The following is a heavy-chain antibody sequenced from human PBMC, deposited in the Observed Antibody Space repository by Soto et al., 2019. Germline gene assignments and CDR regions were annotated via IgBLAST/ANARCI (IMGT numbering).Heavy chain of an antibody. CDR3: AHRVEGYFYY. V-gene: IGHV2-5*02. D-gene: IGHD3-3*01. CDR1: GFSLTTRNVA. J-gene: IGHJ4*02. CDR2: IYWDGDK. Sequence: QITLKESGPPLVKPTQTLMLTCSFPGFSLTTRNVAVGWIRQPPGKALEWLALIYWDGDKRYSPSLNSRLPLAKYPSANQVVLSMTNMDPVDTVPYFCAHRVEGYFYYWGQGSLVTVSS.